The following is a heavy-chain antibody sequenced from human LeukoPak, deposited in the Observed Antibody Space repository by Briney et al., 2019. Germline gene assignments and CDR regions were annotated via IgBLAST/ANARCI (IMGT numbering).Heavy chain of an antibody. CDR1: GFTLSSHR. Sequence: GGSLRLSCAASGFTLSSHRMNWVRQAPGKGLEWVSYISSSTSSSTTIYYADSVKGRFTISRDNAKSSLYLQMNSLRVEDTAVYFCARDYYDSTGDGIWGQGAMVIVSS. CDR2: ISSSTSSSTTI. J-gene: IGHJ3*02. D-gene: IGHD3-22*01. CDR3: ARDYYDSTGDGI. V-gene: IGHV3-48*01.